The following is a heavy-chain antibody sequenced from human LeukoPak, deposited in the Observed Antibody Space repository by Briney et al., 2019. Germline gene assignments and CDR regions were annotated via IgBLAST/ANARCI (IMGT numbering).Heavy chain of an antibody. J-gene: IGHJ4*02. V-gene: IGHV1-69*05. Sequence: SVKVSCKAYGGTFSSYAISWVRQAPGQGLEWMGRIIPIFGTANYAQKFQGRVTITTDESTSTAYMELSSLRSEDTAVYYCARSYSSGWYGNYYFDYWGQGTLVTVSS. CDR3: ARSYSSGWYGNYYFDY. CDR1: GGTFSSYA. D-gene: IGHD6-19*01. CDR2: IIPIFGTA.